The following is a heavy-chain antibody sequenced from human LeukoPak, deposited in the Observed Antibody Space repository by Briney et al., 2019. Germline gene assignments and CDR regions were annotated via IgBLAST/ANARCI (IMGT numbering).Heavy chain of an antibody. V-gene: IGHV1-18*01. D-gene: IGHD3-22*01. CDR1: GYTFTSYG. CDR2: ISAYNGNT. J-gene: IGHJ4*02. Sequence: ASVKVSCKASGYTFTSYGISWVRQAPGQGLEWMGWISAYNGNTNYAQKLQGRVTMTTDTSTSTAYMELRSLRSDDTAVYYCARYFHEDSSGYYPYIDYWGQGTLVTVSS. CDR3: ARYFHEDSSGYYPYIDY.